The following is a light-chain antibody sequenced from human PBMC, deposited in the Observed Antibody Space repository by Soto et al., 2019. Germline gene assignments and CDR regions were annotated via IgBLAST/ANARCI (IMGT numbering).Light chain of an antibody. CDR2: SNN. V-gene: IGLV1-44*01. CDR1: NSNIGSNS. J-gene: IGLJ1*01. CDR3: AAWDDSLNGREV. Sequence: QSVLTQPPSASGTPGQRVTISCSGSNSNIGSNSVNWYQQPPGVAPKLLIYSNNQRPSGVPDRFSGSKSGTSASLAISGLQSEDEADYYCAAWDDSLNGREVFGTGTKVTVL.